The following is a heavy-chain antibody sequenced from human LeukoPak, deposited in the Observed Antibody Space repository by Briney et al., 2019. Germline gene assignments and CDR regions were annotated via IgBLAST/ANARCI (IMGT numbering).Heavy chain of an antibody. CDR1: GGSISSSSYY. V-gene: IGHV4-39*01. J-gene: IGHJ4*02. D-gene: IGHD2-8*01. CDR3: ASGHCPNGVCYTFDY. CDR2: IYYSGST. Sequence: PSETLSLTCTVSGGSISSSSYYWGWIRQPPGKGLEWIASIYYSGSTYYNPPLKSRVTISVDTSKNQFSLKLSSVPAADQAVYYCASGHCPNGVCYTFDYWGQGTLVTVSS.